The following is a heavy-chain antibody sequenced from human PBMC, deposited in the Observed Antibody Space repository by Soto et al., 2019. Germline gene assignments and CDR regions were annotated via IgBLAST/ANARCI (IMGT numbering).Heavy chain of an antibody. D-gene: IGHD6-13*01. V-gene: IGHV4-59*01. CDR3: ATAGYRSSRYWRDWYFDL. CDR2: IYYSGST. Sequence: PSETLSLTCTVSGGSISSYYWRWIRQPPGKGLEWIGYIYYSGSTNYNPSLKSRVTISVDTSKNQFSLKLSSVTAADTAVYYCATAGYRSSRYWRDWYFDLWGRGPLVTVS. J-gene: IGHJ2*01. CDR1: GGSISSYY.